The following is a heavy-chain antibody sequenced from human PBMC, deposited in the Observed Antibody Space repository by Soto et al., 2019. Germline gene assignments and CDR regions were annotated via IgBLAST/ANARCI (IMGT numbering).Heavy chain of an antibody. D-gene: IGHD4-17*01. V-gene: IGHV1-8*01. CDR2: VNANNGNT. CDR1: GYTFTRYY. J-gene: IGHJ4*02. Sequence: ASVKVSCKASGYTFTRYYINWVRQAPGQGLERMGWVNANNGNTGYEQQFQGRVILTTSTSISTAYMELRSLRSEDTAVYYCVRVYGEIDYWGQGTLVTVSS. CDR3: VRVYGEIDY.